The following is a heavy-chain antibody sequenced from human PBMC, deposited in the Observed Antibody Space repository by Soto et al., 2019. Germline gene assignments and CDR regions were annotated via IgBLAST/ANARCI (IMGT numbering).Heavy chain of an antibody. V-gene: IGHV1-18*01. Sequence: ASVKVSCKASGYTFTSYGISWVRQAPGQGLEWMGWISAYNGNTKNAQKRQGRVTMTTDTSTSTAYMELRSLRSDDTAVYYCDKDLEAQIVDYCSQGTLVTVSS. J-gene: IGHJ4*02. CDR1: GYTFTSYG. CDR3: DKDLEAQIVDY. CDR2: ISAYNGNT. D-gene: IGHD1-1*01.